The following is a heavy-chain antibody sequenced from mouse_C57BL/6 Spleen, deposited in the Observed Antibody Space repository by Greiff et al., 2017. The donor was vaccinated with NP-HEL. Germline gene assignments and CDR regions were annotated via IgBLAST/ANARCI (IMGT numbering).Heavy chain of an antibody. Sequence: EVQLQQSGAELVRPGASVKLSCTASGFNIKDDYMHWVKQRPEQGLEWIGWIDPENGDTEYASKFQGKATITADTSSNTAYLQLSSLTSEDTAVYYCTTITTVVAKVYFDYWGQGTTLTVSS. D-gene: IGHD1-1*01. CDR1: GFNIKDDY. CDR3: TTITTVVAKVYFDY. CDR2: IDPENGDT. J-gene: IGHJ2*01. V-gene: IGHV14-4*01.